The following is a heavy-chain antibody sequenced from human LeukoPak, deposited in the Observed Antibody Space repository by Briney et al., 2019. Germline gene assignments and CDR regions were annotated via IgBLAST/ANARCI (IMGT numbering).Heavy chain of an antibody. CDR1: GFTFSTYA. D-gene: IGHD1-1*01. Sequence: GGSRSPSGAASGFTFSTYAINGFPQAPGKGLNWVSSISSSSCYIYYADSVKGRFTISRDNAKNSLYLQMNSLRAEDTAVYYCARDQLYNWFDPWGQGTLVTVSS. J-gene: IGHJ5*02. CDR3: ARDQLYNWFDP. CDR2: ISSSSCYI. V-gene: IGHV3-21*01.